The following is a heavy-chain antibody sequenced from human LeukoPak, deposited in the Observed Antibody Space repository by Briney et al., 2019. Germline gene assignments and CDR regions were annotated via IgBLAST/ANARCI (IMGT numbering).Heavy chain of an antibody. CDR1: GITLRDYY. V-gene: IGHV3-11*01. Sequence: GSPRLPCAASGITLRDYYQSRIRQAPGKGAGGVSKISSRGSTIYYADSVKGRFTISRDNAKNSLYLQMNSLRAEDTAVYYCARHDTAMATDYGMDVWGQGTTVTVSS. CDR3: ARHDTAMATDYGMDV. D-gene: IGHD5-18*01. CDR2: ISSRGSTI. J-gene: IGHJ6*02.